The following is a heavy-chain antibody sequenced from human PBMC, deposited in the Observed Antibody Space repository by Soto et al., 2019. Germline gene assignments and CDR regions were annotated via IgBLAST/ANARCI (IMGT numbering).Heavy chain of an antibody. V-gene: IGHV3-21*01. J-gene: IGHJ4*02. Sequence: EVQLVESGGGLVKPGGSLRLSCAASGFTFSSYSMNWVRQAPGNGLELVSSISSSSSYIYYADSVKGRFTISRDNAKNSLYLQMNSLRAEDTAVYYCAILTSYDSSGDYCYWGQGTLVTVSS. CDR2: ISSSSSYI. CDR3: AILTSYDSSGDYCY. CDR1: GFTFSSYS. D-gene: IGHD3-22*01.